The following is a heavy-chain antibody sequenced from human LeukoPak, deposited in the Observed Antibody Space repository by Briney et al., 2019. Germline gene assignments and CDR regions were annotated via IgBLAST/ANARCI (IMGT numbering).Heavy chain of an antibody. D-gene: IGHD1-14*01. CDR1: GGSFSGYY. V-gene: IGHV4-34*01. CDR3: ATRTGTRTTGAIDY. CDR2: INHSGST. Sequence: SETLSLTCAVYGGSFSGYYWSWIRQPPGKGLEWIGEINHSGSTNYNPSLKSRVTISVDTSKNQFSLKLSSVTVADTAVYYCATRTGTRTTGAIDYWGQGTLVTVSS. J-gene: IGHJ4*02.